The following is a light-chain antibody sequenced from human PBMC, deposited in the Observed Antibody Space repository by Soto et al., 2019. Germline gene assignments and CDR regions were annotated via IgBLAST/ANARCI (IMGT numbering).Light chain of an antibody. CDR3: QSYDSSLSVV. CDR2: GNS. Sequence: QSVLTQPPSVSGAPGQRVTISCTGSSSNIGAGYDEHWYQQLPGTAPKLLIYGNSNRPSGVPDRFSGSKSGTSASLAITGLQAEDEADYYCQSYDSSLSVVFGGGTKVTVL. J-gene: IGLJ2*01. CDR1: SSNIGAGYD. V-gene: IGLV1-40*01.